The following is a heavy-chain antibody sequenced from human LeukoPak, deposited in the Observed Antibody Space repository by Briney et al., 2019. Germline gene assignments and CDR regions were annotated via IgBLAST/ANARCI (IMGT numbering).Heavy chain of an antibody. V-gene: IGHV4-59*01. J-gene: IGHJ4*02. CDR3: ARAGYYSAFDY. CDR1: GGSISIYY. CDR2: IYYSGST. D-gene: IGHD3-22*01. Sequence: SETLSLTCTVSGGSISIYYWSWIRQPPGKGQEWIGHIYYSGSTNYNPSLKSRVTISVDTSKNQFSLKLSSVTAADTAVYYCARAGYYSAFDYWGQGTLVTVSS.